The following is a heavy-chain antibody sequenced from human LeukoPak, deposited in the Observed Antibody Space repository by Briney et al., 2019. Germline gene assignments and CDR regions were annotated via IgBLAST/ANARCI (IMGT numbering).Heavy chain of an antibody. Sequence: GGSLRLSCAASGFTFNNYAMQWVRQAPGKWVEWVAIISYDGSNQYYADSVKGRFAISRDSSQNTLYLQMNTLRVEDTAVYFCAREGYYAFDIWGQGTMVTVSS. V-gene: IGHV3-30*09. D-gene: IGHD3-22*01. J-gene: IGHJ3*02. CDR1: GFTFNNYA. CDR2: ISYDGSNQ. CDR3: AREGYYAFDI.